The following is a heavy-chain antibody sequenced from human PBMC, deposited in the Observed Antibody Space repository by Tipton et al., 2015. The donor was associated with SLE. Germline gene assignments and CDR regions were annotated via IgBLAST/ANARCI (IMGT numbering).Heavy chain of an antibody. CDR1: GFTFSSYA. J-gene: IGHJ4*02. V-gene: IGHV3-30*04. Sequence: SLRLSCAASGFTFSSYAMHWVRQAPGKGLEWVAVIWYDGSNKYYADSVKGRFTISRDNSKNTLYLQMNSLRAEDTAVYYCARDQGPHYAILTGQFDCWGQGILVTVSS. CDR3: ARDQGPHYAILTGQFDC. D-gene: IGHD3-9*01. CDR2: IWYDGSNK.